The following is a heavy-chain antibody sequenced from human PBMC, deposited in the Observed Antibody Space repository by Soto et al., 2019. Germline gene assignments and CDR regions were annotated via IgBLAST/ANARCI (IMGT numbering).Heavy chain of an antibody. Sequence: QLQLQESGPGLVKPSETLSLTCTVSGGSISSSSYYWGWIRQPPGKGLEWIGSIYYSGSTYYNPTLSSRVTTSGATSNTPFPLKLSSVPAAATAVYYCARWPDGSSWGGNWSDPWGQGTLVTVSS. CDR1: GGSISSSSYY. D-gene: IGHD1-26*01. V-gene: IGHV4-39*01. J-gene: IGHJ5*02. CDR2: IYYSGST. CDR3: ARWPDGSSWGGNWSDP.